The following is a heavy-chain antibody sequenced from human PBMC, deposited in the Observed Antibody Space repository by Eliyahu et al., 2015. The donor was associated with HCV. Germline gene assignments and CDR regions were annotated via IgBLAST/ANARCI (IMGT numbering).Heavy chain of an antibody. CDR3: ARDVGDYGRYYFDY. CDR2: IWYDGSNK. CDR1: GFTFSSYG. D-gene: IGHD4-17*01. V-gene: IGHV3-33*01. Sequence: QVQLVESGGGVVQPGRSLRLSCAASGFTFSSYGMHWVRQAPGKGLEWVAVIWYDGSNKYYADSVKGRFTISRDNSKNTLYLQMNSLRAEDTAVYYCARDVGDYGRYYFDYWGQGTLVTVSS. J-gene: IGHJ4*02.